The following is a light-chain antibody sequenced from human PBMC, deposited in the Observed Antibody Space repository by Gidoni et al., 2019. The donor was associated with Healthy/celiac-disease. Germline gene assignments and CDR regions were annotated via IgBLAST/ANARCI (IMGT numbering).Light chain of an antibody. V-gene: IGKV1-39*01. CDR3: QQSYSTPLWT. CDR2: ASS. Sequence: DISMTQSLSSLSASVGDRVTITCRASQSISSYLNWYQLKPGKAPKLLIYASSSLQSGVPSRFSGIGSGTDFTLTISSLQPDDFATCCCQQSYSTPLWTFGQGTKVEIK. CDR1: QSISSY. J-gene: IGKJ1*01.